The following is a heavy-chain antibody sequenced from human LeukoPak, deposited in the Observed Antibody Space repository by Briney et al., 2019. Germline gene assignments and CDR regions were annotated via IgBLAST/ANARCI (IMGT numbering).Heavy chain of an antibody. V-gene: IGHV1-24*01. D-gene: IGHD3-16*01. CDR2: FDPEDGET. CDR1: GYTLTKLS. J-gene: IGHJ6*03. Sequence: APVKVSCKVSGYTLTKLSMHWVRQAPGKGLEWMGGFDPEDGETIYAQKFQGRVTITADESTSTAYMELSSLRSEDTAVYYCARLGTGVDSYYYMDVWGKGTTVTVSS. CDR3: ARLGTGVDSYYYMDV.